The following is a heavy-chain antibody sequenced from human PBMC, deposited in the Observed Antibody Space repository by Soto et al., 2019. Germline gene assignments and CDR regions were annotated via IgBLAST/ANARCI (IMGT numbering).Heavy chain of an antibody. V-gene: IGHV1-69*08. CDR2: IIPILGIA. D-gene: IGHD3-9*01. Sequence: QVQLVQSGAEVKKPGSSVKVSCKASGGTFSSYTISWVRQAPGQGLEWMGRIIPILGIANYAQKFQGRVTITADKSTSTAYMELSSLRSEDTAVYYCARDVRYCDQLQTGGMDVGGQGTTVTGSS. CDR1: GGTFSSYT. CDR3: ARDVRYCDQLQTGGMDV. J-gene: IGHJ6*02.